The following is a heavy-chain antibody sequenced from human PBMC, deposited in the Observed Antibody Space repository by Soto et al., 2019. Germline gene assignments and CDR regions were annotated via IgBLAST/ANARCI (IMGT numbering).Heavy chain of an antibody. CDR1: GFSLNTRGVG. Sequence: QITLKESGPTLVKPTQTLTLTCTFSGFSLNTRGVGVGWIRQPPGKALEWHALISWDGDKRYSPSLKSRLTNVNYTSENPMDLIKTNMYPVDTASYYCAARHGDLLTGHYNFYYWGQGIRVTV. D-gene: IGHD3-9*01. CDR2: ISWDGDK. V-gene: IGHV2-5*02. J-gene: IGHJ4*02. CDR3: AARHGDLLTGHYNFYY.